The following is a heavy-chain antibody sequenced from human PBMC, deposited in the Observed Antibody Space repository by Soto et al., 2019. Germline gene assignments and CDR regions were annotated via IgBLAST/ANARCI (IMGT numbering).Heavy chain of an antibody. CDR2: INHSGST. Sequence: SETLSLTCAVYGGSFSGYYWSWIRQPPGKGLEWIGEINHSGSTDYNPSLKSRVTISVDTSKNQFSLKLSSVTAADTAVYYCATGPVIWFGEPRLDYWGQGTLVTVSS. CDR1: GGSFSGYY. D-gene: IGHD3-10*01. V-gene: IGHV4-34*01. CDR3: ATGPVIWFGEPRLDY. J-gene: IGHJ4*02.